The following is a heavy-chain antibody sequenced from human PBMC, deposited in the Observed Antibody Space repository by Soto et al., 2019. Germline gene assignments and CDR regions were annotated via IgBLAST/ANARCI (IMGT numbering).Heavy chain of an antibody. CDR1: GFTFSGYA. V-gene: IGHV3-23*01. CDR3: GKCPDFYNYTTDV. Sequence: PGGSLRLSCAASGFTFSGYAMTWVRQAPGKGLEWVSSITRSGTSTYYADSVKGRFIISRDNSKNTVSLQMNSLRADDTAVYYCGKCPDFYNYTTDVWGQGTTVTVSS. J-gene: IGHJ6*02. CDR2: ITRSGTST.